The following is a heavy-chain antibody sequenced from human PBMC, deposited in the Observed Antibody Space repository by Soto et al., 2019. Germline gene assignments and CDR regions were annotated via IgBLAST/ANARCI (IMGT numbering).Heavy chain of an antibody. J-gene: IGHJ4*02. CDR1: GNTFTRYY. CDR2: INPSGGST. V-gene: IGHV1-46*01. Sequence: ASVKVSCKASGNTFTRYYFHWVRQAPGQGLEWMGIINPSGGSTTYAQKFQGRVTMTRDMSTSTVYMDLSSLRSDDTAVYYCARAPQYYYDSSGYYLWDYWGQGTLVTVSS. D-gene: IGHD3-22*01. CDR3: ARAPQYYYDSSGYYLWDY.